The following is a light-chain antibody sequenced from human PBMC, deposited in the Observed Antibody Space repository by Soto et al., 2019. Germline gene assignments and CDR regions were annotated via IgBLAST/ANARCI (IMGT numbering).Light chain of an antibody. J-gene: IGKJ1*01. CDR3: KQYGTSLWT. V-gene: IGKV3-20*01. Sequence: EIVMTQSPATLSVSPGERATLSCRASQSVSSSYLAWYQQKPGQAPRLLIYAASSRATGLTDRFSGSGSRTAFTLPISSLEPEDFAVSYCKQYGTSLWTFGQGTRWIS. CDR1: QSVSSSY. CDR2: AAS.